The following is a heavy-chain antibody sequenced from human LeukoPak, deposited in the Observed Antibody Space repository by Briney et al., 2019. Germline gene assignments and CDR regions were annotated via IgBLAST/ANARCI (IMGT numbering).Heavy chain of an antibody. Sequence: PSETLSLTCTVSGGSINSYYWSWIRQPPGKGLEWIGHISYSGSTNYNPSLKSRVTISVDTSKNQFSLKLSSVTAADTAVYYCARGGSGYALNWFDPWGQGTLVTVSS. D-gene: IGHD5-12*01. V-gene: IGHV4-59*01. J-gene: IGHJ5*02. CDR1: GGSINSYY. CDR2: ISYSGST. CDR3: ARGGSGYALNWFDP.